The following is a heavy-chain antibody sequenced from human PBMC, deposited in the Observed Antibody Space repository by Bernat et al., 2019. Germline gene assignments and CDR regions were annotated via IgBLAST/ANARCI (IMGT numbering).Heavy chain of an antibody. CDR2: ISYDGSNK. CDR3: AKVKMTTDLNWFDP. Sequence: QVQLVESGVGVVQPGRSLRLSCAASGFTFSSYGMHWVRQAPGKGLEWVAVISYDGSNKYYADSVKGRFTISRDNSKNTLYLQMNSLRAEDTAVYHCAKVKMTTDLNWFDPWGQGTLVTVSS. D-gene: IGHD4-11*01. V-gene: IGHV3-30*18. J-gene: IGHJ5*02. CDR1: GFTFSSYG.